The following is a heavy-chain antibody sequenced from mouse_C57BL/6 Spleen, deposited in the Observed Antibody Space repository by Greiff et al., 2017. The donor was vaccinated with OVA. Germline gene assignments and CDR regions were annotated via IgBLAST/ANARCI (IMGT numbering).Heavy chain of an antibody. Sequence: VQLQQPGAELVKPGASVKMSCKASGYTFTSYWITWVKQRPGQGLEWIGDIYPGSGSTNYNEKFKSKATLTVDTSSSTAYMQLSSLTSEDSAVYYCARDDDTTVVAEDYFDYWGQGTTLTVSS. CDR1: GYTFTSYW. D-gene: IGHD1-1*01. CDR2: IYPGSGST. CDR3: ARDDDTTVVAEDYFDY. J-gene: IGHJ2*01. V-gene: IGHV1-55*01.